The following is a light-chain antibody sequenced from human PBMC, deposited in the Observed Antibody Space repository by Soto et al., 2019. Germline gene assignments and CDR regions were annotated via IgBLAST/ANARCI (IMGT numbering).Light chain of an antibody. CDR3: QQRSNWPLT. CDR1: QSVTSD. CDR2: GTS. J-gene: IGKJ4*01. V-gene: IGKV3-11*01. Sequence: EIVLTQSPATLSLSPGERATLSCRASQSVTSDLAWYQQRPGQAPRLLIYGTSNRATGIPARFSGSGFGTDFVLIISSLEPEDFAVYYRQQRSNWPLTFGGGTKVEIK.